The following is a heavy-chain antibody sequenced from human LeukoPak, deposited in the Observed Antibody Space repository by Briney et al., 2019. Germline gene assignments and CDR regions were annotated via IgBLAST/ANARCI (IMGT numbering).Heavy chain of an antibody. CDR1: GGTFSSYA. CDR3: ARLYSSSDLSGDNAFDI. Sequence: ASVKVSCKASGGTFSSYAISWVRQAPGQGLEWMGRIIPIFGIANYAQKFQGRVTITADKSTSTAHMELSSLRSEDTAVYYCARLYSSSDLSGDNAFDIWAKGQWSPSLQ. J-gene: IGHJ3*02. V-gene: IGHV1-69*04. D-gene: IGHD6-13*01. CDR2: IIPIFGIA.